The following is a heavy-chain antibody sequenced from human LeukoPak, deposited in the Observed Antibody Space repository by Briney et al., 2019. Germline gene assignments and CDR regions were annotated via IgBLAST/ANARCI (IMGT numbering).Heavy chain of an antibody. Sequence: SETLSLTCIVSGGSISNSSYYWGWIRQPPGKGLEWIGSIYYSGRAYYNPSLKSRVTISVDTSKNQFSLKLTSVTAADTAVYYCARHWVVTPNYWGQGTLVTVSS. D-gene: IGHD4-23*01. CDR2: IYYSGRA. CDR1: GGSISNSSYY. J-gene: IGHJ4*02. CDR3: ARHWVVTPNY. V-gene: IGHV4-39*01.